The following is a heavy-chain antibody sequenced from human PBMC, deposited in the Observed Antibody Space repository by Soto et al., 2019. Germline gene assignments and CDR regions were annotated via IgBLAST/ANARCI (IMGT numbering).Heavy chain of an antibody. CDR2: IDPSDSYI. Sequence: HGESLKISCKGSGYSFTTYWLSWVRQMPGKGLEWMGKIDPSDSYIDYSPSFEGHVTISADKSVSTAYLQWSSLKASDTAVYFCERVNTYYYYGMDVWGQGTTVTVSS. J-gene: IGHJ6*02. CDR1: GYSFTTYW. CDR3: ERVNTYYYYGMDV. V-gene: IGHV5-10-1*01.